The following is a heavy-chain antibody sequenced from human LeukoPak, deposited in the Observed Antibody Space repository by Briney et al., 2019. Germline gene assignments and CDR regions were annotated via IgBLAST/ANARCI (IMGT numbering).Heavy chain of an antibody. CDR3: ARVGCSSTSCSNNWFDP. CDR2: IYYSGST. CDR1: GGSISSYY. Sequence: SETLSLTCTVSGGSISSYYWSWIRQPPGKRLEWFGYIYYSGSTNYNPSLKSRVTISVDASKNQFSLKLSSVTAADTAVYYCARVGCSSTSCSNNWFDPWGQGTLVTVSS. V-gene: IGHV4-59*12. J-gene: IGHJ5*02. D-gene: IGHD2-2*01.